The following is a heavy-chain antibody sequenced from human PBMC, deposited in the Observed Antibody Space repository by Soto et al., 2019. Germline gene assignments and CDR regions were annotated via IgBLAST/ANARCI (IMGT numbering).Heavy chain of an antibody. Sequence: PGESLKISCKGSGYTFTDYWIGWVRQMPGKGLEWMGIIYPGDSDTKYNPSFQGQVTISADKSITTTYLQWSSLKASDTAIYYCAASIFYYGMDVWGQGTTVTVSS. CDR3: AASIFYYGMDV. CDR1: GYTFTDYW. J-gene: IGHJ6*02. CDR2: IYPGDSDT. V-gene: IGHV5-51*01.